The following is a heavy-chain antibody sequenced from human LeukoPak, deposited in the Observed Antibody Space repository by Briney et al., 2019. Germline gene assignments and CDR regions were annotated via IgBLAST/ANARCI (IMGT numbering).Heavy chain of an antibody. CDR3: ARATHTGNAGLPGLDAFDI. CDR2: VYYSGIT. Sequence: KPSETLSLTCTVSGCSISSSSYYWGWIRQPPGKGLEWIGSVYYSGITYYNPSLKSRVTISVDTSKNQFSLNLSSETAADRAVYYCARATHTGNAGLPGLDAFDIWGQGTMVTVSS. D-gene: IGHD1-1*01. V-gene: IGHV4-39*01. CDR1: GCSISSSSYY. J-gene: IGHJ3*02.